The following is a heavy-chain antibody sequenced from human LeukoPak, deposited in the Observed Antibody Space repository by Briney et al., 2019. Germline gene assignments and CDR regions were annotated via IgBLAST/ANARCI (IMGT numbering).Heavy chain of an antibody. Sequence: PGGSLRLSCAASGFTFSSCYMSWVRQAPGKGLEWVASIQQDGSEKYYVDPVKGRFTISRDNAKNSLYLQMNSLRGEDTAVYYYAKKLGTPGPWGQGTLVTVSS. CDR2: IQQDGSEK. CDR3: AKKLGTPGP. V-gene: IGHV3-7*01. CDR1: GFTFSSCY. D-gene: IGHD4-23*01. J-gene: IGHJ5*02.